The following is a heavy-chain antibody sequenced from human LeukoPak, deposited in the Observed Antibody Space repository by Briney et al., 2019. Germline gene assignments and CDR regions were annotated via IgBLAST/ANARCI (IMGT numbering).Heavy chain of an antibody. D-gene: IGHD3-22*01. CDR1: GYSFTSYW. V-gene: IGHV5-51*01. CDR3: ARLYDSSGYYSVLEYYFDY. Sequence: GESLKISCKGSGYSFTSYWIGWVRQMPGKGLEWMGIIYPGDSDTRYSPSFQGQVTISADKSISTAYLQWSSLKASDTAMYYCARLYDSSGYYSVLEYYFDYWGQGTLVTVSS. J-gene: IGHJ4*02. CDR2: IYPGDSDT.